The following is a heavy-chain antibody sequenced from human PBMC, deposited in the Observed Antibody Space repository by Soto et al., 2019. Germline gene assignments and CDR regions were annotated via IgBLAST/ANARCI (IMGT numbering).Heavy chain of an antibody. V-gene: IGHV3-15*01. CDR3: TTASFYDFSSGYFDY. D-gene: IGHD3-3*01. Sequence: VGSLRLSCAASGFTFSNAWMSWVRQAPGKGLEWVGRIKSKTDGGTTDYAAPVKGRFTISRDDSKNTLYLQMNSLKTEDTAAYYCTTASFYDFSSGYFDYWGQGTLVTVSS. CDR2: IKSKTDGGTT. CDR1: GFTFSNAW. J-gene: IGHJ4*02.